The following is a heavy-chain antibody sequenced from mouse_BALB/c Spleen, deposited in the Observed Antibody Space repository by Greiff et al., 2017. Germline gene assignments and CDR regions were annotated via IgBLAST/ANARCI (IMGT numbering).Heavy chain of an antibody. D-gene: IGHD2-4*01. CDR3: VREFYDYDRGAMDY. J-gene: IGHJ4*01. CDR1: GFSLTSYD. CDR2: IWTGGGT. V-gene: IGHV2-9-2*01. Sequence: VQGVESGPGLVAPSQSLSITCTVSGFSLTSYDISWIRQPPGKGLEWLGVIWTGGGTNYNSAFMSRLSISKDNSKSQVFLKMNSLQTDDTAIYYCVREFYDYDRGAMDYWGQGTSVTVSS.